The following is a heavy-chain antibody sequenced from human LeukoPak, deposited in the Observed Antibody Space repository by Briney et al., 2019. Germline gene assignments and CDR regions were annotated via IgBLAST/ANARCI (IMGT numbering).Heavy chain of an antibody. CDR3: VRGGRWLQLLDYFDY. D-gene: IGHD5-24*01. J-gene: IGHJ4*02. CDR2: IYPGDSDT. CDR1: GYSFTSYW. Sequence: GESLKIPCKGSGYSFTSYWIGWVRQMPGKGLEWMGIIYPGDSDTRYSPSFQGQVTISADKSISTAYLQWSSLKASDTAMYYCVRGGRWLQLLDYFDYWGQGTLVTVSS. V-gene: IGHV5-51*01.